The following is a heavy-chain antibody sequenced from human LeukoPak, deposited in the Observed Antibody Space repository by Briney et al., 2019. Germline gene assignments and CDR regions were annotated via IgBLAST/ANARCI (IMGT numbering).Heavy chain of an antibody. J-gene: IGHJ4*02. CDR1: GFIFSDYY. CDR2: ISSSGSTI. D-gene: IGHD6-13*01. V-gene: IGHV3-11*01. Sequence: GGSLRLSCAASGFIFSDYYMSWIRQAPGKGLEWVSYISSSGSTIYYADSVKGRFTISRDNAKNSLYLQMNSLRAEDTAVYYCARDLEPAAGRPPFDYWGQGTLVTVSS. CDR3: ARDLEPAAGRPPFDY.